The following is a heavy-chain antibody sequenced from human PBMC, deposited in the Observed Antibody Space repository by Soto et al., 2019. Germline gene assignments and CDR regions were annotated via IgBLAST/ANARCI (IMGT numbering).Heavy chain of an antibody. CDR2: ISAYNGNT. J-gene: IGHJ4*02. Sequence: ASVKVSCKASGYTFTSYGISWVRQAPGQGLEWMGWISAYNGNTNYAQKFQDRVTMTTDTSTSTAYMELRSLRSDDTAVYYCVRDRITILGVIINLDRFDYWGQGTLVTVSS. CDR1: GYTFTSYG. CDR3: VRDRITILGVIINLDRFDY. V-gene: IGHV1-18*01. D-gene: IGHD3-3*01.